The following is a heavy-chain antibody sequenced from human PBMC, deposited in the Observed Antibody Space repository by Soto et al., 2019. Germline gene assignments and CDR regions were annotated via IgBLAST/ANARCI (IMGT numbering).Heavy chain of an antibody. V-gene: IGHV3-7*04. Sequence: EVQLVESGGGLVQPGGSLRLSCAASGFTFSSYWMSWVRQAPWKGLEWVANIKQDGSEKYYVDSVKGRFTISRDNAKNSLYLQMNSLRAEDTAVYYCAREGSNYVFVYWGQGTLVTVSS. J-gene: IGHJ4*02. CDR2: IKQDGSEK. D-gene: IGHD4-4*01. CDR3: AREGSNYVFVY. CDR1: GFTFSSYW.